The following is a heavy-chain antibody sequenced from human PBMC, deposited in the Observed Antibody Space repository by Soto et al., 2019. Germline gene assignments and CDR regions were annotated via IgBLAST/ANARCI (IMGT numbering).Heavy chain of an antibody. Sequence: GESLKISCKGSGYSFTSYWIGWVRQMPGKGLEWMGIIYPGDSDTRYSPSFQGQVTISADKSISTAYLQWSSLKASDTAMYYCAREGPAAARSGAFDIWGQGTMVTVSS. CDR2: IYPGDSDT. D-gene: IGHD6-13*01. V-gene: IGHV5-51*01. CDR1: GYSFTSYW. CDR3: AREGPAAARSGAFDI. J-gene: IGHJ3*02.